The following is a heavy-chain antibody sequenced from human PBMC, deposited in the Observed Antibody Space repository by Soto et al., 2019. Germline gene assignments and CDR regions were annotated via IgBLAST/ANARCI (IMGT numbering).Heavy chain of an antibody. Sequence: GESLKISCKGSGYSFSDSWISWLRQMPGKGLEWMGKIDPSDSYTHYSPSFQGHITISADKSISTAYLQWSTLKASDTAMYYCAAPKQLSMGYYYGMDVWGQGTTVTVSS. CDR2: IDPSDSYT. V-gene: IGHV5-10-1*01. CDR3: AAPKQLSMGYYYGMDV. J-gene: IGHJ6*02. D-gene: IGHD2-2*01. CDR1: GYSFSDSW.